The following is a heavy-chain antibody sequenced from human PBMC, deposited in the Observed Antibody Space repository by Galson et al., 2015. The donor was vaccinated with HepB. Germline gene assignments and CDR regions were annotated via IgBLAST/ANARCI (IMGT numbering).Heavy chain of an antibody. CDR3: AKDLQRSSGWFSVGY. V-gene: IGHV3-23*01. CDR1: GFIFSNFD. J-gene: IGHJ4*02. Sequence: SLRLSCAASGFIFSNFDMIWVRQAPGKGLEWVSAVSNGGDRTYYADSVTGRFTISRDNAKNTVYLQMHSLRAEDTAVYYCAKDLQRSSGWFSVGYWGQGALVTVSS. CDR2: VSNGGDRT. D-gene: IGHD6-19*01.